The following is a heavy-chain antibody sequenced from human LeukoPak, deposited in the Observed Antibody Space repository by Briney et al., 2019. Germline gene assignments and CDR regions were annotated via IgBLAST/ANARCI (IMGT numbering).Heavy chain of an antibody. D-gene: IGHD3-3*02. CDR1: GGSISSSSYY. J-gene: IGHJ4*02. Sequence: SETLSLTCTVSGGSISSSSYYWGWIRQPPGKGLEWIGSIYYSGSTYYNPSLKSRVTVSVDTPKNQFSLKLSSVTAADTAVYYCARGLTIYYFDYWGQGTLVTVSS. V-gene: IGHV4-39*07. CDR2: IYYSGST. CDR3: ARGLTIYYFDY.